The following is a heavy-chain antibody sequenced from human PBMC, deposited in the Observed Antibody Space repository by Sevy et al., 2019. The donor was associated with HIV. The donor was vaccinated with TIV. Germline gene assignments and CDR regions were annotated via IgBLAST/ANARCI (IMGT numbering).Heavy chain of an antibody. Sequence: GGSLRLSCAASGLTFSSYAMHWVRQAPGKGLEWVAVISYDGSNKYYADSVKGRFTISRDNSKNTLYLQMNSLRAEDTAVYYCARARPYCSGWHGYYYYGMDVWGQGTTVTVSS. J-gene: IGHJ6*02. D-gene: IGHD6-19*01. CDR3: ARARPYCSGWHGYYYYGMDV. CDR2: ISYDGSNK. CDR1: GLTFSSYA. V-gene: IGHV3-30-3*01.